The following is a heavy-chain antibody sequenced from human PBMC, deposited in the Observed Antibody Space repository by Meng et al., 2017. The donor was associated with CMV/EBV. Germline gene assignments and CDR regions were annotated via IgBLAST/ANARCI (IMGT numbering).Heavy chain of an antibody. Sequence: HVQLEQWGAGLLKPSEPLSLTCAVYGGSLSGYYWSWIRQPPGKGLEWIGEINHSGSTNYNPSLKSRVTISVDTSKNQFSLKLSSVTAADTAVYYCARESMVRGEDWGQGTLVTVSS. CDR1: GGSLSGYY. CDR2: INHSGST. V-gene: IGHV4-34*01. J-gene: IGHJ4*02. CDR3: ARESMVRGED. D-gene: IGHD3-10*01.